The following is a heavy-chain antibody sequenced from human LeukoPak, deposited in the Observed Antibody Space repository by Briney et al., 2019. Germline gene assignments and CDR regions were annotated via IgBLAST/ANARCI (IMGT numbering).Heavy chain of an antibody. V-gene: IGHV4-59*01. J-gene: IGHJ4*02. CDR2: IHYSGST. D-gene: IGHD1-26*01. Sequence: SETLSLTFTVSGGSISSYYWSWIRQPPGKGLEWIGYIHYSGSTNYNNSVKSRVTISVDTSKNQFSLKMSSVTAADTAVYYCARRVGDKDYFDYWGQGTLVTVSS. CDR1: GGSISSYY. CDR3: ARRVGDKDYFDY.